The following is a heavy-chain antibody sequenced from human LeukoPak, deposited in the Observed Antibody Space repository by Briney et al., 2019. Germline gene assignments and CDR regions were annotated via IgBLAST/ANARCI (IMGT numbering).Heavy chain of an antibody. J-gene: IGHJ4*02. D-gene: IGHD3-10*01. CDR3: AKVKYGSGSYYYTDYFDY. CDR2: ISYDGSNK. Sequence: GGSLRLSCAASGFTFSSYGMHWVRQAPGKGLEWVAVISYDGSNKYYADSVKGRFTISRDNSKNTLYLQMNSLRAEDTAVYCCAKVKYGSGSYYYTDYFDYWGQGTLVTVSS. CDR1: GFTFSSYG. V-gene: IGHV3-30*18.